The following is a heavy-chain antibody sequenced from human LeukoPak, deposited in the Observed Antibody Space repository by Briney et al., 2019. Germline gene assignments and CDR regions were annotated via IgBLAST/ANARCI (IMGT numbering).Heavy chain of an antibody. D-gene: IGHD3-10*01. CDR1: GGSISSYY. Sequence: SETLSLTCTVSGGSISSYYWSWIRQPAGKGLEWIGRIYTSGSTNYNPSLKSRVTMSVDTSKNQFSLKLSSVTAADTAVYYCARETYYYGSGSYSRFDPWGQGTLVTVSS. CDR2: IYTSGST. V-gene: IGHV4-4*07. J-gene: IGHJ5*02. CDR3: ARETYYYGSGSYSRFDP.